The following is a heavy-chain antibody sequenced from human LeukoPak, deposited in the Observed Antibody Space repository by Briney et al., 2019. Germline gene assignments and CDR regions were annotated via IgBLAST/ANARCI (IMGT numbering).Heavy chain of an antibody. V-gene: IGHV4-34*01. CDR3: ARAGYCSGGSCYPGDDFDY. J-gene: IGHJ4*02. CDR1: GGSFSSYY. CDR2: INHSGST. Sequence: SETLSLTCAVSGGSFSSYYWSWIRQPPGKGLEWIGEINHSGSTNYNPSLKSRVTISVDTSKNQFSLKLSSVTAADTAVYYCARAGYCSGGSCYPGDDFDYWGQGTLVTVSS. D-gene: IGHD2-15*01.